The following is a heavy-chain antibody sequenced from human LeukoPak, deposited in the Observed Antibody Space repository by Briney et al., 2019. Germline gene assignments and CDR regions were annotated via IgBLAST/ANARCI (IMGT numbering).Heavy chain of an antibody. D-gene: IGHD3-3*01. Sequence: PGGSLRLSCAASEFTFSGFALHWVRQAPGKGLEWVAVISYDGNSKYYTDSVKGRFTIYRDNSNNTLYLQMNSLRSEDTAVYYCAREVPIFGVLTPDVWGQGTTVTVSS. V-gene: IGHV3-30-3*01. CDR1: EFTFSGFA. CDR2: ISYDGNSK. J-gene: IGHJ6*02. CDR3: AREVPIFGVLTPDV.